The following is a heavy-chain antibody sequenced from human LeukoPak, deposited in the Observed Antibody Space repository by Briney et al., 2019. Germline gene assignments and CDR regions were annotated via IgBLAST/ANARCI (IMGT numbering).Heavy chain of an antibody. V-gene: IGHV1-2*02. CDR1: GYTFIGYY. D-gene: IGHD4-23*01. Sequence: GASVKVSCKVSGYTFIGYYIHWVRQAPGQGLEWMGWINPNSGATNYAQKFQGRVTMTRDRSISTAYMELSWLTSDGTAVYYCTRETGGSTLVTLPSDNWGQGTPVTVAS. CDR3: TRETGGSTLVTLPSDN. CDR2: INPNSGAT. J-gene: IGHJ4*02.